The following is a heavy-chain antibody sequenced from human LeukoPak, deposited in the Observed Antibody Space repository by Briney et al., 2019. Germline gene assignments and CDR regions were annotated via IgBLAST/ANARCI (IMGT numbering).Heavy chain of an antibody. Sequence: GESLKISCKGSGYSFTGYWIGWVRQMPGKGLEWMGIIYPGDSDTRYSPSFQGQVTISADKSISTAYLQWSSLKASDTAMYYCARRKTSFYGSSGYEDYFDYWGQGTLVTVSS. J-gene: IGHJ4*02. D-gene: IGHD3-22*01. CDR2: IYPGDSDT. V-gene: IGHV5-51*01. CDR1: GYSFTGYW. CDR3: ARRKTSFYGSSGYEDYFDY.